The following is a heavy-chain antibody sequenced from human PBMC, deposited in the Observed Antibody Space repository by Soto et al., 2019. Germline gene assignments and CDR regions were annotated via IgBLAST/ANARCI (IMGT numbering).Heavy chain of an antibody. CDR3: ARDGGGIAAAGVYYYGMDV. Sequence: ASVKVSCKASGYTFTSYAMHWVRQAPGQRLEWMGWINAGNGNTKYSQKFQGRFTISRDNSKNTLYLQMNSLRAEDTAVYYCARDGGGIAAAGVYYYGMDVWGQGTTVTVSS. CDR1: GYTFTSYA. V-gene: IGHV1-3*01. J-gene: IGHJ6*02. CDR2: INAGNGNT. D-gene: IGHD6-13*01.